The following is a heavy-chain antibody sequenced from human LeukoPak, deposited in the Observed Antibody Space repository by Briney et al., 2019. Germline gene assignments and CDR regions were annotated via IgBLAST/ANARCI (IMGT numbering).Heavy chain of an antibody. Sequence: PGGSLRLSCAASGFTFDDYAMHWVRQAPGKGLEWVSGISWNSGSIGYADSVKGRFTISRDNAKNSLYLQMNSLRAEDTALYYCAKDIRFSVTSGITMIHWGQGTLVTVSS. CDR1: GFTFDDYA. D-gene: IGHD3-22*01. CDR3: AKDIRFSVTSGITMIH. V-gene: IGHV3-9*01. J-gene: IGHJ4*02. CDR2: ISWNSGSI.